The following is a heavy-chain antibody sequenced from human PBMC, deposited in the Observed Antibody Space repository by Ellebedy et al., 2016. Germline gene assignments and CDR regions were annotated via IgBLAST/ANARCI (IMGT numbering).Heavy chain of an antibody. CDR2: ISYDGSNR. CDR1: GFTFRTYG. V-gene: IGHV3-30*18. CDR3: AKAVVVVGATSWFDP. J-gene: IGHJ5*02. D-gene: IGHD2-15*01. Sequence: GESLKISXAASGFTFRTYGMHWVRQALGKGLEWVALISYDGSNRKYADSVKGRFTISRDNSKNTLYLQMNSLRAEDTAVYYCAKAVVVVGATSWFDPWGQGTLVTVSS.